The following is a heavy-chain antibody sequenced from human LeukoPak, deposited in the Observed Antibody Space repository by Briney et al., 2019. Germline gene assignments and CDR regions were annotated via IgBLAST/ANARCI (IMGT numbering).Heavy chain of an antibody. J-gene: IGHJ6*02. V-gene: IGHV1-3*01. D-gene: IGHD6-6*01. CDR3: ARGGTWPSSAGYYYYYGMDV. CDR1: GYTFTSYA. Sequence: ASVKVSCKASGYTFTSYAMHWVRQAPGQRLEWMGWINAGTGDTKYSQKFQGRVTITRDTSASTAYMELSSLRSEDTAVYYCARGGTWPSSAGYYYYYGMDVWGQGTTVTVSS. CDR2: INAGTGDT.